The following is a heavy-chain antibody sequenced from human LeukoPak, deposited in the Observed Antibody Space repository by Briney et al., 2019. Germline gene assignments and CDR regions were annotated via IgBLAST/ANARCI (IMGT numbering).Heavy chain of an antibody. CDR2: IYYSGST. CDR1: GGSISSSSYY. D-gene: IGHD6-13*01. V-gene: IGHV4-39*01. CDR3: ARGVAAAGQYYFDY. J-gene: IGHJ4*02. Sequence: NPSETLSLTCTVSGGSISSSSYYWGWIRQPPGKGLEWIASIYYSGSTYYSPSLKSRVTISVDTSKNQFSLKLSSVTAADTAVYYCARGVAAAGQYYFDYWGQGTLVTVPS.